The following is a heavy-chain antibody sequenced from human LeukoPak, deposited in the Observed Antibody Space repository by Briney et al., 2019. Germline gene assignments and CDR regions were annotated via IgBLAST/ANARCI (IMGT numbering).Heavy chain of an antibody. CDR1: GGSISSSNW. CDR3: ARAHQAYHSGWYFEY. CDR2: VYYSGST. D-gene: IGHD6-19*01. J-gene: IGHJ4*02. V-gene: IGHV4-4*02. Sequence: PSETLSLTCAVSGGSISSSNWWSWVRHPPGKGLEWIGYVYYSGSTNYNPSLESRVTISVDTSKNQFSLKLTSVTAADTAVYYCARAHQAYHSGWYFEYWGQGTLVTVSS.